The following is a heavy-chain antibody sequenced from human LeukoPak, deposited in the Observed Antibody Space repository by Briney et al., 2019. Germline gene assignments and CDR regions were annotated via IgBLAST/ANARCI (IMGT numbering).Heavy chain of an antibody. Sequence: PGRSLRLSCAASGFTVRTNDMSWIRQAPGKGLEWVSAIYSGGGTYHADSVKGRFTISRHNSENTLSLEMNSLRADDTAVYYCARGSSSIYYGMDVWGQGTTVTVSS. D-gene: IGHD6-6*01. V-gene: IGHV3-53*04. J-gene: IGHJ6*02. CDR3: ARGSSSIYYGMDV. CDR2: IYSGGGT. CDR1: GFTVRTND.